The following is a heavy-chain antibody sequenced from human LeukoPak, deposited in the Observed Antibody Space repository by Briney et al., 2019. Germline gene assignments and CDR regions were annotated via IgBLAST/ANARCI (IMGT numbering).Heavy chain of an antibody. CDR2: IYYSGST. Sequence: SETLSLTCTVSGGSISGSNYYWGWIRQPPGRGLEWIGSIYYSGSTYYNPSLKSRVTIFVDTSKNQFSLNLRFVTAADTAVYYCARHPWANYYYMDVWGKGTTVTVSS. CDR3: ARHPWANYYYMDV. V-gene: IGHV4-39*01. CDR1: GGSISGSNYY. D-gene: IGHD7-27*01. J-gene: IGHJ6*03.